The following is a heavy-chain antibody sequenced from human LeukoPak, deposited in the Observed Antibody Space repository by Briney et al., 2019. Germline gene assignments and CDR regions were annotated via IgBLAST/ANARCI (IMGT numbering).Heavy chain of an antibody. J-gene: IGHJ6*02. D-gene: IGHD3-10*01. Sequence: SETLSLTCAVYSASYSGYYSTWIRQPPGGGMEWDRDINHRGSTSYNTSLKSRVSTSVDTSKIQFCLKLTSVTAADTAVYYCARGGRRALYYGLDVWGQGTTVIVSS. CDR1: SASYSGYY. CDR2: INHRGST. CDR3: ARGGRRALYYGLDV. V-gene: IGHV4-34*01.